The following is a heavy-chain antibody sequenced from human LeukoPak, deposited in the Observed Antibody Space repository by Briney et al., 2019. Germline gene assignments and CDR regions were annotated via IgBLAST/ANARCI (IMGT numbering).Heavy chain of an antibody. CDR3: ARDLAYSRLDY. Sequence: PGGSLRLSCAVSGLTFSSSWMDWVRQAPGKGLEWVASINPDGNKKYSAESVKGRFTISRDNAENSLYLQMNSLGVEDTAFYYCARDLAYSRLDYWGQGMLVTVSS. D-gene: IGHD5-18*01. CDR2: INPDGNKK. V-gene: IGHV3-7*01. CDR1: GLTFSSSW. J-gene: IGHJ4*02.